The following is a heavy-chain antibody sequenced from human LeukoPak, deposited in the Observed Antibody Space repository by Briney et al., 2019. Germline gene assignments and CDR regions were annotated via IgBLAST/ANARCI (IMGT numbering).Heavy chain of an antibody. CDR3: ASKRGYSYGYDY. CDR1: AFTVSTNY. Sequence: PGGSLRLSCAASAFTVSTNYMNWVRQAPGKGLEWVSLINSGGSTYYADSVKGRFSISIDNSKNTPYLQMNSLRAEDTAVYYCASKRGYSYGYDYWGQGTLVTVSS. CDR2: INSGGST. J-gene: IGHJ4*02. D-gene: IGHD5-18*01. V-gene: IGHV3-53*01.